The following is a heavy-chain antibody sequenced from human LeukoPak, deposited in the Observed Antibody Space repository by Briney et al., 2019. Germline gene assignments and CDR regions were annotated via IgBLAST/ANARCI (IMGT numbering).Heavy chain of an antibody. CDR2: INHSGST. CDR3: ARPGRVTNDAFDI. Sequence: PSETLSLTCTVSGGSISSYYWSWIRQPPGKGLEWIGEINHSGSTNYNPSLKSRVTISVDTSKNQFSLKLSSVTAADTAVYYCARPGRVTNDAFDIWGQGTMVTVSS. V-gene: IGHV4-34*01. J-gene: IGHJ3*02. CDR1: GGSISSYY. D-gene: IGHD4-17*01.